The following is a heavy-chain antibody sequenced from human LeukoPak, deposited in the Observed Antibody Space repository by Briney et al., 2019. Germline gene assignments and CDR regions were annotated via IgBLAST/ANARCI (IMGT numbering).Heavy chain of an antibody. Sequence: ASVKVSCKPSGYTFTGYYMHWVRQAPGQGLEWMGWINPNSGGTNYAQKFQGRVTMTRDTSISTAYMELSRLASDDTAVYYCARGGGFYGSGSYSDYWGQGTLVTVSS. CDR2: INPNSGGT. J-gene: IGHJ4*02. D-gene: IGHD3-10*01. V-gene: IGHV1-2*02. CDR1: GYTFTGYY. CDR3: ARGGGFYGSGSYSDY.